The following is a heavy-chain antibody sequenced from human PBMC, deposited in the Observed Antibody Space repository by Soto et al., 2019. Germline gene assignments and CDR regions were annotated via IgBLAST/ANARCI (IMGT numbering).Heavy chain of an antibody. CDR2: ISGSGERT. CDR3: VKDDGGYPSTAPH. J-gene: IGHJ4*02. V-gene: IGHV3-23*01. Sequence: EVQLLESGGGLVQPGGSLRLSCAASGITISNYPMSWVRQAPGKVLDWVSGISGSGERTYYADSAKGRFTISKDISRNSLSLQLDSLGVEDTAVYFCVKDDGGYPSTAPHWGQGTLVTVSS. CDR1: GITISNYP. D-gene: IGHD3-22*01.